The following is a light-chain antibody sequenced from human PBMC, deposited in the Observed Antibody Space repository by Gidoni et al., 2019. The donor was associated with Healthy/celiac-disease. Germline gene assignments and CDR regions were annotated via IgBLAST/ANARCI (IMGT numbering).Light chain of an antibody. V-gene: IGKV3-15*01. CDR3: QQYNNWPPLT. CDR2: GAS. CDR1: QSVSSN. J-gene: IGKJ1*01. Sequence: EIVMTHSPATLSVSPGERDTLSCRASQSVSSNLAWYQQKPGQAPRILIYGASTRATGIPARFSGSGSGTEFTLTISSLQAEDFAVYYCQQYNNWPPLTFGQGTKVEIK.